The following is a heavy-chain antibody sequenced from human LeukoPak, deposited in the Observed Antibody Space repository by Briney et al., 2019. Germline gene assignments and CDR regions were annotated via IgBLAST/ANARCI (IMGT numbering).Heavy chain of an antibody. CDR1: GFSISSYY. J-gene: IGHJ6*03. CDR2: IYTSGST. V-gene: IGHV4-4*09. Sequence: SETLSLTCTVSGFSISSYYWSWLRQPPGKGLEWIGYIYTSGSTNCNPSLKSRVTISVGTSKNQFSLKLSSVTAADTAVYYCARRNWGVAMYYYYYYMDVWGKGTTVTVSS. CDR3: ARRNWGVAMYYYYYYMDV. D-gene: IGHD7-27*01.